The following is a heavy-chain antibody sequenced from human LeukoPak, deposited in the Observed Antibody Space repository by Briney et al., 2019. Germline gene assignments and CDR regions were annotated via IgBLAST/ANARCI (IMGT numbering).Heavy chain of an antibody. CDR1: GFTFSSYE. D-gene: IGHD2-2*01. CDR3: ASYPWSASWYIAH. Sequence: PGGSLRLSCAASGFTFSSYEMNWVRQAPGKGLEWVSHISSGGGTIYYADSVKGRFTISRDNAKNSLYLQMNSLRAEDTAIYYCASYPWSASWYIAHWGQGTLVTVSS. J-gene: IGHJ4*02. CDR2: ISSGGGTI. V-gene: IGHV3-48*03.